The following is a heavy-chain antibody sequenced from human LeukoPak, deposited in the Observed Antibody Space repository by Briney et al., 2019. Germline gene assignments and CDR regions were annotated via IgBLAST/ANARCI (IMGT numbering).Heavy chain of an antibody. Sequence: SETLSLTCTVSGGSISSGGYYWTWIRQLPGKGPEWIGHIYYSGTTYYNPSLKSRVTISVDTSKYQFSLKLTSVTAADTAVYYCARDRGNDDFDIWGQGTMVTVSS. CDR3: ARDRGNDDFDI. CDR1: GGSISSGGYY. D-gene: IGHD3-10*01. V-gene: IGHV4-31*03. J-gene: IGHJ3*02. CDR2: IYYSGTT.